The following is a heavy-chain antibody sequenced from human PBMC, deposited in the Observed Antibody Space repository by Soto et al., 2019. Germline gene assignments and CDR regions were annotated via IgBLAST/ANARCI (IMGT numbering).Heavy chain of an antibody. CDR3: ARDKSYGDEFDY. J-gene: IGHJ4*02. CDR1: GYTFTSYA. V-gene: IGHV1-3*01. Sequence: ASVKVSCKASGYTFTSYAMHWVRQAPGQRLEWMGWINAGNGNTKYSQKFQGRVTITRDTSASTAYMELSSLRSEDTAVYYCARDKSYGDEFDYWGQGTLVTVSS. CDR2: INAGNGNT. D-gene: IGHD4-17*01.